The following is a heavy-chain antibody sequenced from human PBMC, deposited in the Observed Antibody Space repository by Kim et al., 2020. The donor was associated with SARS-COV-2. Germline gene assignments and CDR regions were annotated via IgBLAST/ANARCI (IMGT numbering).Heavy chain of an antibody. J-gene: IGHJ1*01. Sequence: ASVKVSCRASGYTLTDYHMHWVRQAPGQGLEWLGLINPSAVTLHAQRFQGRLSMTRDTSTNIVYMELSSLGSEDTAVYYCAREGGVGSSPEKKLEDWGPG. V-gene: IGHV1-46*01. CDR3: AREGGVGSSPEKKLED. D-gene: IGHD1-26*01. CDR2: INPSAVT. CDR1: GYTLTDYH.